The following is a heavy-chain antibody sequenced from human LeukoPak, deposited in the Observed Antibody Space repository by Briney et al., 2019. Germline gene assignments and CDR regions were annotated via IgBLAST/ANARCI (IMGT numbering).Heavy chain of an antibody. J-gene: IGHJ6*03. CDR3: AKGYSGYEPHSRYESSIKYFYYMDV. V-gene: IGHV3-23*01. Sequence: GRSLRLSCAASGFTFSSYSMNWVRQAPGKGLEWVSVISGNGGSKDYADSVKGRFTISRDNSKNTLYLQMNSLRADDTAVYYCAKGYSGYEPHSRYESSIKYFYYMDVCGKGTTVTVSS. CDR2: ISGNGGSK. CDR1: GFTFSSYS. D-gene: IGHD5-12*01.